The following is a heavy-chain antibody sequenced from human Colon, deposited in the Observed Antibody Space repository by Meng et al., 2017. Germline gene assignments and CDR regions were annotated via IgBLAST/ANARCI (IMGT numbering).Heavy chain of an antibody. CDR3: VKDISTSGGYDTNYGLDV. Sequence: SLKISCAASGFTFGDYAMHWVRQLPGRGLEWVSTSSWNSGRIGYADFVKGRFSISRDNAKNSLFLQTNNLRREDTAFYYCVKDISTSGGYDTNYGLDVWGQGTTVTVSS. CDR1: GFTFGDYA. CDR2: SSWNSGRI. J-gene: IGHJ6*02. V-gene: IGHV3-9*01. D-gene: IGHD5-12*01.